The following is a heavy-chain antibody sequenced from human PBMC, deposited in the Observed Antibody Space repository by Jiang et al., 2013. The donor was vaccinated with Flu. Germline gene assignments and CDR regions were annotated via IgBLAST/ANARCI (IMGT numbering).Heavy chain of an antibody. D-gene: IGHD6-6*01. CDR1: GDSISSQY. CDR3: ARGQYNTSPGTVYYFYLDV. V-gene: IGHV4-59*11. J-gene: IGHJ6*03. Sequence: GPGLVKPSETLSLTCTVSGDSISSQYWTWIRQPPGKGLEWVGYVSNGGSSASNPSLKSRVTISLDTSKNHLSLRLRSVTAADTALYFCARGQYNTSPGTVYYFYLDVWGKGTTVTV. CDR2: VSNGGSS.